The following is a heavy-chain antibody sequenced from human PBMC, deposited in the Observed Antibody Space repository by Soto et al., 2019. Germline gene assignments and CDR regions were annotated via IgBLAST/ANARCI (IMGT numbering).Heavy chain of an antibody. V-gene: IGHV4-59*01. CDR1: GVSISNYH. CDR3: ARVSADGGVDALDI. CDR2: IHFMGST. D-gene: IGHD2-8*02. J-gene: IGHJ3*02. Sequence: PSETLSLTCTVSGVSISNYHWSWIRQSPGKGLEWIGDIHFMGSTKYNPSLKSRVSISLDTSQNQFSLNLTSVTAADTAVYYCARVSADGGVDALDIWGDGTAVNVSS.